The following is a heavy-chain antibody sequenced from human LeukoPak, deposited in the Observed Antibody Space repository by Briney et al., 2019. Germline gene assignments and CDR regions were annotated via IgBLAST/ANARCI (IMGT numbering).Heavy chain of an antibody. D-gene: IGHD1-1*01. Sequence: PGGSLRLSCAASGFTFRSIAMTWVRQAPGRGLEWVSSISSNGDTTYIADSVKGRFTISRDNSKNTLYLQMNRLRVEDTAIDDGVFDSWGQGTLVTVSS. CDR1: GFTFRSIA. V-gene: IGHV3-23*01. CDR3: VFDS. J-gene: IGHJ4*02. CDR2: ISSNGDTT.